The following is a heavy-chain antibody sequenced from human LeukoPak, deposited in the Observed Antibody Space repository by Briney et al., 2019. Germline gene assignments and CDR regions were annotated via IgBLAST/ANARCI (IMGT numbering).Heavy chain of an antibody. Sequence: GRSLRLSCEPSGFTFRTSGMHWARQAPGKGLEWVAAISDDGSDQYYADSVKGRFIISRDNSLYLQMNSLRAEDTAVYYCARDYRSSWYDYFDSWGQETLVTVSS. CDR1: GFTFRTSG. D-gene: IGHD6-13*01. CDR2: ISDDGSDQ. V-gene: IGHV3-30*03. J-gene: IGHJ4*02. CDR3: ARDYRSSWYDYFDS.